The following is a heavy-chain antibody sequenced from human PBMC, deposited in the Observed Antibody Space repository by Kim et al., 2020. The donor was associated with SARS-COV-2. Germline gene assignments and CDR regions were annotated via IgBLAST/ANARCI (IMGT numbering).Heavy chain of an antibody. J-gene: IGHJ4*02. Sequence: GYADSVKGRFTISRDNSKNSLYLQMNSLRAEDTALYYCAKALPYSSGLDSWGPAPLVPVSS. CDR3: AKALPYSSGLDS. V-gene: IGHV3-9*01. D-gene: IGHD6-19*01.